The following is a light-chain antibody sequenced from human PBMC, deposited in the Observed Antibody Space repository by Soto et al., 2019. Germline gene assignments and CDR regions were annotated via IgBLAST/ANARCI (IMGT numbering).Light chain of an antibody. CDR2: ASS. V-gene: IGKV1-9*01. CDR3: KTLKSYPFLT. Sequence: DIQLTHSPSFLSGSVGDRVTITCRASQGISSYLAWYQQKPGKAPKLLIYASSTFQSGVPSRFTGSGTGTEVTLTTSKLQPEDFATYSRKTLKSYPFLTFGGGTKGEIK. J-gene: IGKJ4*02. CDR1: QGISSY.